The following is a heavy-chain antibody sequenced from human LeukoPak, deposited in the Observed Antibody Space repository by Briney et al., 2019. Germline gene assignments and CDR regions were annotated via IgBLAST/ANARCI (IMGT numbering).Heavy chain of an antibody. Sequence: ASVKVSCKASGYTFTGYYMHWVRQAPGQGLEWMGRINPNSGGTNYAQKFQGRVTMTRDTSINTAYMDLSRLRSDETAVYYCARGRNSVYYFNVVAPSYFDYWGQGALVTVSS. V-gene: IGHV1-2*06. CDR3: ARGRNSVYYFNVVAPSYFDY. CDR2: INPNSGGT. D-gene: IGHD3-22*01. J-gene: IGHJ4*02. CDR1: GYTFTGYY.